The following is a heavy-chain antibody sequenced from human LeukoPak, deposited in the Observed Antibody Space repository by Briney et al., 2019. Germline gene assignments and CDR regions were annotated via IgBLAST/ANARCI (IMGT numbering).Heavy chain of an antibody. D-gene: IGHD2-2*01. CDR1: GFTFSSYG. CDR2: ISYDGSNK. Sequence: GGSLRLSCAASGFTFSSYGMHWVRQAPGKGLEWVAVISYDGSNKYYADSVKGRFTISRDNSKNTLYLQMNSLRAEDTAVYYCANVPGYCSSTSCLPGDYFDYWGQGTLVTVSS. V-gene: IGHV3-30*18. CDR3: ANVPGYCSSTSCLPGDYFDY. J-gene: IGHJ4*02.